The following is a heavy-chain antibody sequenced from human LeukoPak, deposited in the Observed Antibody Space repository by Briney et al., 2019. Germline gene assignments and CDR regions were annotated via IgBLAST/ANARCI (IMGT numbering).Heavy chain of an antibody. D-gene: IGHD3-22*01. Sequence: HGESLKISCKGSGYSCTSYWIGWVRQMPGKGLEWMGIIYPGDSDTRYSPSFQGQVTISADKSISTAYLQWSSLKASDTAMYYCAREIVETYYYDSSGYYGYWGQGTLVTVSS. CDR1: GYSCTSYW. V-gene: IGHV5-51*01. J-gene: IGHJ4*02. CDR3: AREIVETYYYDSSGYYGY. CDR2: IYPGDSDT.